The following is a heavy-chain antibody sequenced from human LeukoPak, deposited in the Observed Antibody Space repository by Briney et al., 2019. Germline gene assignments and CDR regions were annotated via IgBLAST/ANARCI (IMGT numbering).Heavy chain of an antibody. CDR3: ARGPQVVGYYYIDE. J-gene: IGHJ6*03. CDR1: GDTFSSNSAA. D-gene: IGHD2-15*01. CDR2: TYYRSKLYS. Sequence: SQTLSLTCAISGDTFSSNSAAWNWIRQSPSRGLEWLGRTYYRSKLYSDYAVSVKSRITINPDTSKNQFSLQLNSVTPEDTAVYYCARGPQVVGYYYIDEWGKGTTVTVSS. V-gene: IGHV6-1*01.